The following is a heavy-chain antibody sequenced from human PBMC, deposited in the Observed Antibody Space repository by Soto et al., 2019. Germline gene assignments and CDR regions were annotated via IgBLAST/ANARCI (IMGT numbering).Heavy chain of an antibody. J-gene: IGHJ4*02. CDR3: TRGVDTAMGYYFDY. CDR2: IRSKAYGGTT. V-gene: IGHV3-49*04. CDR1: GFTFGDYA. D-gene: IGHD5-18*01. Sequence: GGSLRLSCTASGFTFGDYAMSWVRQAPGKGLEWVGFIRSKAYGGTTEYAASVKGRFTISRDDSKSIAYLQMNSLKTEDTAVYYCTRGVDTAMGYYFDYWGQGTLVTVSS.